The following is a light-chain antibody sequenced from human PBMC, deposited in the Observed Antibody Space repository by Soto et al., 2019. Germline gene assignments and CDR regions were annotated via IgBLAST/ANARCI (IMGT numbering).Light chain of an antibody. V-gene: IGKV1-39*01. Sequence: DIQMTQSPSSLSASVGDRVTITCRASQSISSYLNWYQQKPGKAPNLLIYTTSNLESGVPSRFSGRGSGTEFTLTISSLQADDYATFYCQQYHTDWTFGQGTKVDIK. CDR3: QQYHTDWT. J-gene: IGKJ1*01. CDR2: TTS. CDR1: QSISSY.